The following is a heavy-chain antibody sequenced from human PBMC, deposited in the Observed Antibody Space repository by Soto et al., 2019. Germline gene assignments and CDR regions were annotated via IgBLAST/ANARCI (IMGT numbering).Heavy chain of an antibody. CDR1: GFTFITYP. V-gene: IGHV3-30-3*01. CDR3: ARWNVQPDSYGYF. J-gene: IGHJ4*02. CDR2: ISYDGSNK. Sequence: RGSLRLSCAASGFTFITYPMHWVRQAPGKGLEWVALISYDGSNKYYADSVKGRFTISRDNSKNTLYLQMNSLRPEDTAVYYCARWNVQPDSYGYFWGQGTLLTVSS. D-gene: IGHD5-18*01.